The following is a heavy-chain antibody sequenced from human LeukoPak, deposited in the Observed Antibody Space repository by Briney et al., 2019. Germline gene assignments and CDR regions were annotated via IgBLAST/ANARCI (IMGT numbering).Heavy chain of an antibody. V-gene: IGHV4-34*01. CDR1: DGSFSGYY. J-gene: IGHJ4*02. CDR3: ARENSVVSSWYAY. CDR2: INHSGST. Sequence: SETLSLTCAVYDGSFSGYYWSWIRQPPGKGLEWIGEINHSGSTNYNPSLKSRVTISVDTSKNQFSLQLNSVTPEDTAVYYCARENSVVSSWYAYWGQGTLVTVSS. D-gene: IGHD6-13*01.